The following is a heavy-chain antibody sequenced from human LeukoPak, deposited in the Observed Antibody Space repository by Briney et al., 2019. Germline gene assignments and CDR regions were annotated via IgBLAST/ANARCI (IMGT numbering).Heavy chain of an antibody. Sequence: SETLSLTCAVYGGSFSGYHWTWIRQPPGKGLEWIGEINHSGSTNYNPSLKSRVTISVDTSKNQFSLKLSSVTAADTAVYYCARENIVVVPAALPARASYYYYYMDVWGKGTTVTVSS. CDR2: INHSGST. J-gene: IGHJ6*03. CDR1: GGSFSGYH. CDR3: ARENIVVVPAALPARASYYYYYMDV. V-gene: IGHV4-34*01. D-gene: IGHD2-2*01.